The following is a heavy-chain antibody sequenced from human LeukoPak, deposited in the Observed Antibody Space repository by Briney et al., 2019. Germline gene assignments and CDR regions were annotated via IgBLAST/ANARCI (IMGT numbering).Heavy chain of an antibody. Sequence: ASVKVSCKASGYSFTSNYIHWVRQAPGQGLEWMGMIYPRDGSTSYAQKFQGRVTMTTDTSTSTAYMELRSLRSDDTAVYYCARDSGSYGFDPWGQGTLVTVSS. CDR2: IYPRDGST. CDR1: GYSFTSNY. CDR3: ARDSGSYGFDP. J-gene: IGHJ5*02. V-gene: IGHV1-46*01. D-gene: IGHD1-26*01.